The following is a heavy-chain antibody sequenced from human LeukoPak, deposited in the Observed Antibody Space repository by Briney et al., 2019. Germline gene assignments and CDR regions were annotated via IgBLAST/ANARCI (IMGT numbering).Heavy chain of an antibody. Sequence: SETLSLTCTVSGDSIRGSSYHWGWIRQPPGKGLEWIGIIYYSGTAYYNPSLKSRVTISVDTSKNQFSLKLSSATAADTAVYFCARQHSSGLDYWGQGTLVTVS. CDR3: ARQHSSGLDY. J-gene: IGHJ4*02. CDR1: GDSIRGSSYH. CDR2: IYYSGTA. D-gene: IGHD6-19*01. V-gene: IGHV4-39*01.